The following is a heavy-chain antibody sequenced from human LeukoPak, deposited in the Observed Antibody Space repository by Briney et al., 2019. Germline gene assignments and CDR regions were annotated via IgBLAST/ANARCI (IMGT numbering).Heavy chain of an antibody. Sequence: PSETLSLTCTVSGGSISSSSYYWGWIRQPPGKGLEWIGSIYYSGSTYYNPSLKSRVTISVDTSKNQFSLKLSSVTAADTAVYYCASRDYGDSAFDIWGQGTMVIVSS. V-gene: IGHV4-39*07. J-gene: IGHJ3*02. D-gene: IGHD4-17*01. CDR3: ASRDYGDSAFDI. CDR2: IYYSGST. CDR1: GGSISSSSYY.